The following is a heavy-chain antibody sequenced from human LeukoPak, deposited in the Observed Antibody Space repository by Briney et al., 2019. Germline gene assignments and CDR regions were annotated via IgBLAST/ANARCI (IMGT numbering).Heavy chain of an antibody. D-gene: IGHD3-22*01. CDR3: ARGVTMIGNWFDP. Sequence: GGSLRLSCAASGFTFSSYGMHWVRQAPGKGLEWVAVIWYDGSNKYYADSVKGQFTISRDNSKNTVYLQMNSLRAEDTAVYYCARGVTMIGNWFDPWGQGTLVTVSS. J-gene: IGHJ5*02. V-gene: IGHV3-33*01. CDR2: IWYDGSNK. CDR1: GFTFSSYG.